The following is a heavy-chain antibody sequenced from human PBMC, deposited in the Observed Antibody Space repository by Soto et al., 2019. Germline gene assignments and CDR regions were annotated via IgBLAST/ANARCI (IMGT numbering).Heavy chain of an antibody. V-gene: IGHV3-7*03. J-gene: IGHJ6*02. Sequence: EVQLVESGGGLAQPGGSLRLSCAASGFTFSNFWMSWARQAPGKGLEWVANIKGDGSVTQYVASVEGRFTISRDNAKYSLYLQMISLRVEDTALYYCVIPTRSVRGMGVWGQGTTVTVSS. CDR2: IKGDGSVT. D-gene: IGHD6-6*01. CDR1: GFTFSNFW. CDR3: VIPTRSVRGMGV.